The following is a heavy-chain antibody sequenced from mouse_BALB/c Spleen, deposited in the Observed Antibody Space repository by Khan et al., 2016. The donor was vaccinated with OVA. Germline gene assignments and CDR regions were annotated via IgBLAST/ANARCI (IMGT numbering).Heavy chain of an antibody. CDR3: TRDRIDY. V-gene: IGHV1-7*01. CDR1: GYTFTTYW. CDR2: INPTSGYT. Sequence: QVQLKQSGAELAKPGASVKMSCKASGYTFTTYWMPWVKQRPGQGLEWIGYINPTSGYTDHDERFKDKATLSADKSSSAAYMQLSSLTSEDAAVYYCTRDRIDYWGQGTTLTVSS. J-gene: IGHJ2*01.